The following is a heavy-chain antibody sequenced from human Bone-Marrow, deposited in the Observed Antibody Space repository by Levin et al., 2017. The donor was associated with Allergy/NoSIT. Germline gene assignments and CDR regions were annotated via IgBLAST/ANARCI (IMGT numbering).Heavy chain of an antibody. Sequence: ASVKVSCKASGYSFTTYTIQWVRQAPGQSLEWMGWINAGNGNTGYSRKFQDRVTITRDTSATTAYMELSSLRSEDTAVYYCATRGEGSYSYGFYYFGMDVWGQGTTVTVSS. D-gene: IGHD1-26*01. J-gene: IGHJ6*02. V-gene: IGHV1-3*01. CDR1: GYSFTTYT. CDR2: INAGNGNT. CDR3: ATRGEGSYSYGFYYFGMDV.